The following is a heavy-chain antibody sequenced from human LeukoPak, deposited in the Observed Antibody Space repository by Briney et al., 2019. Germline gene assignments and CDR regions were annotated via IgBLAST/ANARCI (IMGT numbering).Heavy chain of an antibody. CDR3: ARGPYV. CDR2: ISYSGST. CDR1: GDSVSSGTYY. J-gene: IGHJ3*01. V-gene: IGHV4-61*01. Sequence: SETLSLTCTVSGDSVSSGTYYWSWVRQPPGKGLEWIGFISYSGSTNYNPSLKSRITISVDMSKNQFSLKVRSVTAADTAVYYCARGPYVWGQGTMVSVCS.